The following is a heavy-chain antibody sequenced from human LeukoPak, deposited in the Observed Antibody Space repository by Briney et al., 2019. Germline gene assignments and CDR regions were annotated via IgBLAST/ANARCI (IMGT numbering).Heavy chain of an antibody. D-gene: IGHD6-13*01. J-gene: IGHJ4*02. CDR2: INHGGST. CDR3: AREVVAAPGTVDY. CDR1: GGSFSGDF. Sequence: SETLSLTCAVYGGSFSGDFWSWIRQSPGKGLEWIGEINHGGSTTYNPSLKSRVTISVETSKNQFSLKLTSVTAADTAVYFCAREVVAAPGTVDYWGQGTLVTVSS. V-gene: IGHV4-34*01.